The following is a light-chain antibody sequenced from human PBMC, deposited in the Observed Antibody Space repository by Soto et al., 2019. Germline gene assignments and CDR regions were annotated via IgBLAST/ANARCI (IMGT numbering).Light chain of an antibody. J-gene: IGKJ2*01. CDR2: DAS. Sequence: EIVLTQSPATLSLSPGERATLSCRASQSVSSYLAWYQQKPGQAPRLLIYDASNRATGIPARFSGSGSGTDFTLTSSSLEPEDFAVYYCQQRSNWPSYTFGQGNKLEIK. V-gene: IGKV3-11*01. CDR3: QQRSNWPSYT. CDR1: QSVSSY.